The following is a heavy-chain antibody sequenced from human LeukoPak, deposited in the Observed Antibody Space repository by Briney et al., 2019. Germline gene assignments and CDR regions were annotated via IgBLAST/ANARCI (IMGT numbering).Heavy chain of an antibody. Sequence: PGGSLRLSCAASGLTVSSNYMSWVRQAPGKGLEWVSVIYSGGSTYYADSVKGRFTISRDDSKNTVYLQMNSLRAEDTAVYYCARDTNTKNWGQGTLVTVSS. V-gene: IGHV3-66*01. D-gene: IGHD2-8*01. CDR1: GLTVSSNY. CDR3: ARDTNTKN. CDR2: IYSGGST. J-gene: IGHJ4*02.